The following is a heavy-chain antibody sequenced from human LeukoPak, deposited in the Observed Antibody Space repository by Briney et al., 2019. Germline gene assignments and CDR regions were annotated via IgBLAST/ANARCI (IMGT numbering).Heavy chain of an antibody. CDR3: ARVDTGGYSSGWFFDY. D-gene: IGHD6-19*01. CDR2: INPSGGST. CDR1: GYTFTSYY. V-gene: IGHV1-46*01. Sequence: GASVKVSCKASGYTFTSYYMHWVRQAPGQGLEWMGIINPSGGSTSYAQKFQGRVTMTRDTSTSTAYMELRSLRSDDTAVYYCARVDTGGYSSGWFFDYWGQGTLVTVSS. J-gene: IGHJ4*02.